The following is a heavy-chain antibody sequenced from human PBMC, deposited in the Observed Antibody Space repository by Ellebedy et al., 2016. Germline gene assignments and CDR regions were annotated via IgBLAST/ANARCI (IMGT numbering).Heavy chain of an antibody. CDR2: ISSSSTYI. J-gene: IGHJ4*02. Sequence: GESLKISXAASGFTFSSYSMNWVRQAPGKGLEWVSSISSSSTYIYYADSVKGRFTISRDNAKNSLYLQMNSLRAEDTAAYYCARDTAVRGVGGFDYWGQGTLVTVSS. V-gene: IGHV3-21*01. CDR3: ARDTAVRGVGGFDY. D-gene: IGHD3-10*01. CDR1: GFTFSSYS.